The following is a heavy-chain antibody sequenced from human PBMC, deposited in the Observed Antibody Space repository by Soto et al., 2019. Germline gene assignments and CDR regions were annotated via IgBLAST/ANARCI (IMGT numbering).Heavy chain of an antibody. CDR3: ARVIAAAVDFDY. CDR1: GYTFTSYY. J-gene: IGHJ4*02. V-gene: IGHV1-18*04. CDR2: ISAYNGNT. Sequence: ASVKVSCKASGYTFTSYYMNWVRQAPGQGLEWMGWISAYNGNTNYAQKLQGRVTMTTDTSTSTAYMELRSLRSDDTAVYYCARVIAAAVDFDYWGQGTLVTVSS. D-gene: IGHD6-13*01.